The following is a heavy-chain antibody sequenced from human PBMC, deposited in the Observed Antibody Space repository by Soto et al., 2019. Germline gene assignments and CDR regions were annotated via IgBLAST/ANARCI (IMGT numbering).Heavy chain of an antibody. V-gene: IGHV4-31*03. Sequence: SETLSLTCTVSGGSMNSGGYCWSWIRQHPGEGLEWIGCISYGGTTSYNPSLKSRVIISVDTSKNQFSLKLSSVTAADTAVYYCAGSPYGGYVTFDYWGQGTLVTVSS. CDR1: GGSMNSGGYC. J-gene: IGHJ4*02. D-gene: IGHD4-17*01. CDR2: ISYGGTT. CDR3: AGSPYGGYVTFDY.